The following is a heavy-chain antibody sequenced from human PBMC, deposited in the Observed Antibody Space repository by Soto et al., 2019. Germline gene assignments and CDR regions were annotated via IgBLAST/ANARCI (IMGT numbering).Heavy chain of an antibody. CDR2: IIPILGIA. Sequence: QVQLVQSGAEVKKPGSSVKVSCKASGGTFSSYTISWVRQAPGQGLEWMGRIIPILGIANYAQKFQGRVTITADKSTSTAYMELSSLRSEDTAVYYCARVGYCSGGSCPDVWGQGTTVIVSS. V-gene: IGHV1-69*02. D-gene: IGHD2-15*01. J-gene: IGHJ6*02. CDR3: ARVGYCSGGSCPDV. CDR1: GGTFSSYT.